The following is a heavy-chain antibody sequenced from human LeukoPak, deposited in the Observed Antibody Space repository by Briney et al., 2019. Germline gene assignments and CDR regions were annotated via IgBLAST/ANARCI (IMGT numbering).Heavy chain of an antibody. J-gene: IGHJ4*02. CDR1: GGSISSSSYY. CDR3: AKSGGYGLIDY. V-gene: IGHV4-39*01. Sequence: SETLSLTCTVSGGSISSSSYYWVWIRQSPGKGLEWIGYVYYSGSTYYNPSLKSRVTISVDTSKNQFSLRLNSVTAADTAMYYCAKSGGYGLIDYWGQGTLVTVSS. CDR2: VYYSGST. D-gene: IGHD1-26*01.